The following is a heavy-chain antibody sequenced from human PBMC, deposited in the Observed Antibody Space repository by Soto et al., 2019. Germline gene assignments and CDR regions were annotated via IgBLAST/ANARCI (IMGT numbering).Heavy chain of an antibody. CDR2: IYYSGST. J-gene: IGHJ5*02. V-gene: IGHV4-39*01. Sequence: SETLSLTCTVSGGSVSRSSYSWGWIRQPPGKGLEWIGTIYYSGSTYYNPSLKSRVTISVDTSKNQFSLKLSSVTAADTAVYYCATRQGGSYNWLDPWGQGTPVTVSS. CDR3: ATRQGGSYNWLDP. D-gene: IGHD2-15*01. CDR1: GGSVSRSSYS.